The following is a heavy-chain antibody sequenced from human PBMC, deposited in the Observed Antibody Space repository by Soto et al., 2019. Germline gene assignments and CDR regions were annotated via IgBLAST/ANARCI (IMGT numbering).Heavy chain of an antibody. Sequence: ASVKVSCKASGYTFTGYYMHWVRQAPGQGLEWMGWINPNSGGTNYAQKFQGWVTMTRDTSISTAYMELSRLRSDDTAVYYCASGTYYYGSGTLIYFFDYWGQGTLVTVSS. CDR1: GYTFTGYY. V-gene: IGHV1-2*04. J-gene: IGHJ4*02. CDR3: ASGTYYYGSGTLIYFFDY. CDR2: INPNSGGT. D-gene: IGHD3-10*01.